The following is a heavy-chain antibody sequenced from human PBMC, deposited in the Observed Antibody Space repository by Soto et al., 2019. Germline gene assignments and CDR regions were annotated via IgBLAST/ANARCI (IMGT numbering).Heavy chain of an antibody. CDR3: ARALSSAAGLYFDF. J-gene: IGHJ4*02. Sequence: KTSETLSLTCTVSGGSISSYYWSWIRQPAGKGMEWIGRIHTTDGTNYNPSLKSRVTMSIDTSSNQFSLKLSSLTAADTAVYYCARALSSAAGLYFDFWGQGTLVTVSS. CDR2: IHTTDGT. V-gene: IGHV4-4*07. D-gene: IGHD6-13*01. CDR1: GGSISSYY.